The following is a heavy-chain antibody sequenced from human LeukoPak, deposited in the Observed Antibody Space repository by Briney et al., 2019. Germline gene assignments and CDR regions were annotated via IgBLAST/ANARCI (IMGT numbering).Heavy chain of an antibody. CDR2: ISGSSSTM. CDR3: ARALPHFDY. CDR1: GFTFSSYS. V-gene: IGHV3-48*02. Sequence: GGSLRLSCTASGFTFSSYSMIWVRQAPGKGLEWLSYISGSSSTMYYADSVKGRFTISRDNAQNSLYLQMNSLSDAETAVYYCARALPHFDYWGQGTLVTVSS. J-gene: IGHJ4*02.